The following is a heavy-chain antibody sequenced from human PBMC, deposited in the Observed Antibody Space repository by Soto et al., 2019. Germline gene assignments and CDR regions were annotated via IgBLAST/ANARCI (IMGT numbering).Heavy chain of an antibody. V-gene: IGHV4-34*01. CDR3: ARGRVVVVQAATGYYYYYGMDV. CDR1: GWSFSGYY. J-gene: IGHJ6*02. D-gene: IGHD2-2*01. Sequence: SETLSLTCAVDGWSFSGYYWGWIRQPPGEGLSSIGEINHRGSTNYTPSLKSRVTISVDTSKNQFSLKLSSVTAEDTAVYYCARGRVVVVQAATGYYYYYGMDVWGQGTTVT. CDR2: INHRGST.